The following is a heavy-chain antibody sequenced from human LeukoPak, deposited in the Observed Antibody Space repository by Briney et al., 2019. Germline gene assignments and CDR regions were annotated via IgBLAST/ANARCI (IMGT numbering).Heavy chain of an antibody. V-gene: IGHV1-46*01. D-gene: IGHD3-3*01. CDR1: GYTFTSYY. CDR2: INPSGGST. Sequence: ASVKVSCKASGYTFTSYYMHWVRQAPGQGLEWMGIINPSGGSTSYAQKFQGRVTMTRDTSTSTVYMELSSLRSEDTAVYYCARAPSYDFWSAFMEYNYYYGMDVWGQGTTVTVSS. CDR3: ARAPSYDFWSAFMEYNYYYGMDV. J-gene: IGHJ6*02.